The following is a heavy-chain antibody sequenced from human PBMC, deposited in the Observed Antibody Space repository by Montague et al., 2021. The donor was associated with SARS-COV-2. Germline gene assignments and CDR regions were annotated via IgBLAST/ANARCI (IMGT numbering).Heavy chain of an antibody. V-gene: IGHV4-61*02. CDR3: ARDIAVAGLFDY. CDR1: GGSISSGSYY. D-gene: IGHD6-19*01. Sequence: TLSLTCTVSGGSISSGSYYWSWIRQPAGKGLEWIGRISISGSTNYNPSLKSRVTISVDTSKNQFSLKLSSVSAADTAAYYCARDIAVAGLFDYWGQGTLVTVSP. CDR2: ISISGST. J-gene: IGHJ4*02.